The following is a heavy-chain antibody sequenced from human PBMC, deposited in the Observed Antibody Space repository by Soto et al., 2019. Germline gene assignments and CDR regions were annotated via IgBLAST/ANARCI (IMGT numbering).Heavy chain of an antibody. CDR1: GYTFTTYP. V-gene: IGHV1-3*01. CDR3: ARVADCGGGSCPGMGAFEM. J-gene: IGHJ3*02. D-gene: IGHD2-15*01. CDR2: INAGNDDT. Sequence: QVQLVQSGAEVRKPGASVKVSCKASGYTFTTYPIHWVRQAAGQRLEWMGSINAGNDDTRHAQKFEGRFRFTCDTSATSAEMDLSSLRFEDTAVYYCARVADCGGGSCPGMGAFEMWAQVTMVTVSS.